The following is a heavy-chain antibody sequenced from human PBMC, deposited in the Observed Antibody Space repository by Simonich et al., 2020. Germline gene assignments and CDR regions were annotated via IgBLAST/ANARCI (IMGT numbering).Heavy chain of an antibody. Sequence: EVQLVQSGAEVKKPGESLKISCKGSGYSVTRYWIVWGRQMPGKGLEWRGIIYPGDSDTRYSPSFQGQVTIAAAKSISTAYLQWSSLKASDTAMYYCARQLNDFDIWGQGTMVTVSS. J-gene: IGHJ3*02. V-gene: IGHV5-51*01. CDR2: IYPGDSDT. CDR1: GYSVTRYW. D-gene: IGHD1-1*01. CDR3: ARQLNDFDI.